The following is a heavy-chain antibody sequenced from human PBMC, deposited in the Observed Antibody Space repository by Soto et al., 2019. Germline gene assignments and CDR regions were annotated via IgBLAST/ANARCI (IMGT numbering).Heavy chain of an antibody. CDR1: GGSISSGGYY. J-gene: IGHJ5*02. CDR3: ARVGGINWFDP. V-gene: IGHV4-31*03. D-gene: IGHD1-20*01. CDR2: IYYSGST. Sequence: PSETLSLTCTVSGGSISSGGYYWSWIRQHPGKGLEWIGYIYYSGSTYYNPSPKSRVTISVDTSKNQFSLKLSSVTAADTAVYYCARVGGINWFDPWGQGTLVTVSS.